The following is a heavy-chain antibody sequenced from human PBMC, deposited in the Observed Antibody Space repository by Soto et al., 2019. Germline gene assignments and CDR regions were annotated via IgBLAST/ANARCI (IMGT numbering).Heavy chain of an antibody. Sequence: GGSLRLSCTVSGFTFGDYAMSWFRQAPGKGLEWVGFIRSKAYGGTTEYAASVKGRFTISRDDSKSIAYLQMNSLKIEDAAVFYCTRAPGGTYLYYFDYWGQGTLVTVSS. CDR1: GFTFGDYA. J-gene: IGHJ4*02. CDR2: IRSKAYGGTT. D-gene: IGHD2-8*02. V-gene: IGHV3-49*03. CDR3: TRAPGGTYLYYFDY.